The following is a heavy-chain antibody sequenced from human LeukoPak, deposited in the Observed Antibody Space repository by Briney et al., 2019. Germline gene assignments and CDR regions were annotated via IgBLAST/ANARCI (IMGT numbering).Heavy chain of an antibody. V-gene: IGHV4-4*07. J-gene: IGHJ5*02. CDR3: ARDKGGFLYFGEYDP. CDR1: GVSISSYY. Sequence: SESLSLTCTVSGVSISSYYWSWIRQPAGKGLEWIGRIYTSGSTNYNPSLKSRVSISVDMSKNQFSLKLSSVTAADTAVYYWARDKGGFLYFGEYDPWGQGTLVTVSS. CDR2: IYTSGST. D-gene: IGHD3-10*01.